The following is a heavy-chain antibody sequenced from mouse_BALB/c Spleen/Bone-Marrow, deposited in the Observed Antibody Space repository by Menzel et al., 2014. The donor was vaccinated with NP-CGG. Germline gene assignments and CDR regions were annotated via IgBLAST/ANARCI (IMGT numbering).Heavy chain of an antibody. J-gene: IGHJ4*01. V-gene: IGHV14-3*02. CDR3: ARWLLPYGLDY. CDR1: GLNIKDTY. CDR2: IDPANGNT. D-gene: IGHD2-3*01. Sequence: EGQLQQCGAELVKPGASVKLSCTASGLNIKDTYMHWVKQRPEQGLEWIGRIDPANGNTKYDPKFQGKATITADTSSNTAYLQLSSLTSEDTAVYYCARWLLPYGLDYWGQGTSVTVSS.